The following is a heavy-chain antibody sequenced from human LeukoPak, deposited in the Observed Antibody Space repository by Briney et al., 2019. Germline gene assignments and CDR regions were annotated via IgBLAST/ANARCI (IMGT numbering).Heavy chain of an antibody. CDR1: GGSISSVTDY. CDR2: IYTSGST. V-gene: IGHV4-61*02. J-gene: IGHJ4*02. D-gene: IGHD1-26*01. CDR3: ARVGAPYYFDY. Sequence: PSETLSLTCTVSGGSISSVTDYWSWIRQPAGKGLEWIGRIYTSGSTNYNPSLKSRVTISVDKSKNQFSLKLSSVTAADTAVYYCARVGAPYYFDYWGQGTLVTVSS.